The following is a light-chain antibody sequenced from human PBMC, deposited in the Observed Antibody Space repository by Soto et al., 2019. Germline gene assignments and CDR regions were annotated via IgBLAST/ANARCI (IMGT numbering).Light chain of an antibody. J-gene: IGLJ2*01. CDR3: QAWDSSTGV. CDR2: QDS. CDR1: KLGDKY. Sequence: SYELPQPPSVSVSSGQTASITCSGDKLGDKYACWYQQKPGQSPVLVIYQDSKRPSGIPERFSGSNSGNTATLTISGTQAMDEADYYCQAWDSSTGVFGGGTKVTVL. V-gene: IGLV3-1*01.